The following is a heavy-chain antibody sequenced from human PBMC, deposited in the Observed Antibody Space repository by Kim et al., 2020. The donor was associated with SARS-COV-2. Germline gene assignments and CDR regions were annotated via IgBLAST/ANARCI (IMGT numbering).Heavy chain of an antibody. Sequence: GRLTISRDDSKNTLYLQMNSLKTEDTAVYYCTTQIEGYGDYPNFYYYFDYWGQGTLVTVSS. D-gene: IGHD4-17*01. V-gene: IGHV3-15*01. J-gene: IGHJ4*02. CDR3: TTQIEGYGDYPNFYYYFDY.